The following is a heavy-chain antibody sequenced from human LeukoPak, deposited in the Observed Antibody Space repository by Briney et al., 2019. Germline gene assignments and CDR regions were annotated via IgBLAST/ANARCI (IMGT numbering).Heavy chain of an antibody. CDR1: GFTFSSYS. V-gene: IGHV3-23*01. J-gene: IGHJ4*02. CDR2: ITYRGDSV. D-gene: IGHD3-22*01. CDR3: AKDALYYYDSSGYYRSGYVDY. Sequence: GSLRLSCAASGFTFSSYSMSWVRQAPGMGLEWVAGITYRGDSVYYADSVKGRFTISRDNSENTLFLQMNSLRAEDTAVYFCAKDALYYYDSSGYYRSGYVDYWGQGTLVTVSS.